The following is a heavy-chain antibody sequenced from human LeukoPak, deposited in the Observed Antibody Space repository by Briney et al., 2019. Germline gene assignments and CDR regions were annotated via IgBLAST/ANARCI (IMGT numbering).Heavy chain of an antibody. CDR1: GFTFSSYW. D-gene: IGHD2-2*01. CDR3: ARDNIVVVPATMTMGYYYYGMDV. J-gene: IGHJ6*04. CDR2: IKQDGSEK. Sequence: GGSLGLSCVASGFTFSSYWMSWVRQAPGKGLEWVANIKQDGSEKYYVDSVKGRFTISRDNAKNSLYLQMNSLRAEDTAVYYCARDNIVVVPATMTMGYYYYGMDVWGKGTTVTVSS. V-gene: IGHV3-7*03.